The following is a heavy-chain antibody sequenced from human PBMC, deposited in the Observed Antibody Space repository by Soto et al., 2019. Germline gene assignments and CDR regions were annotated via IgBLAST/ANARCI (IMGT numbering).Heavy chain of an antibody. CDR2: ISSSSSTI. J-gene: IGHJ4*02. CDR3: ARDLNYGLFDY. Sequence: EVQLVESGGGLVQPGGSLRLSCAASGFTFSSYSMNWVRQAPGKRLEWVSYISSSSSTIYSADSVKGRFTISRDNDKNSLYLQMNSLRAEDTAVYYCARDLNYGLFDYWGQGTLVTVSS. D-gene: IGHD4-17*01. CDR1: GFTFSSYS. V-gene: IGHV3-48*01.